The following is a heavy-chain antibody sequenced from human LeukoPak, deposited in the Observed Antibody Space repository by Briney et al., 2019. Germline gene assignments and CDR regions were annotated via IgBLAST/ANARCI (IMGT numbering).Heavy chain of an antibody. J-gene: IGHJ5*02. CDR2: IYHSGTT. CDR3: VRDRVGWPPT. D-gene: IGHD2-15*01. V-gene: IGHV4-38-2*02. CDR1: GYSISSDYY. Sequence: SETLSLTCSVSGYSISSDYYWGWIRQPPGKGLEWIASIYHSGTTYYNPSLKSRVTISVDTSKNQFSLKLSSVTAADTAVFYCVRDRVGWPPTWGQGTLVTVSS.